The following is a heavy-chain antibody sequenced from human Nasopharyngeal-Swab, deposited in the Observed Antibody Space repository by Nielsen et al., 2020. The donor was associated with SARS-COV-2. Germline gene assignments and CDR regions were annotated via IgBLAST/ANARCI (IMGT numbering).Heavy chain of an antibody. CDR3: ARELRIGNFDY. Sequence: SETLSLTCTVSGGSISIYYWSWIRQPPGKGLEWIGHIYYSGSTNYNPSLKSRVTISVDPSKNQFSLKLSTVTAADTAVYYCARELRIGNFDYWGQGTLVTVSS. J-gene: IGHJ4*02. D-gene: IGHD2-15*01. V-gene: IGHV4-59*01. CDR1: GGSISIYY. CDR2: IYYSGST.